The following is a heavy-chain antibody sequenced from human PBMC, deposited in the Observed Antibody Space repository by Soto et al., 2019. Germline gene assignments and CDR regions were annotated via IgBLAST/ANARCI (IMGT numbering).Heavy chain of an antibody. CDR3: ARVHIWGSYRLDY. V-gene: IGHV4-39*01. CDR2: IYYSGST. CDR1: GGSISSSSYY. J-gene: IGHJ4*02. D-gene: IGHD3-16*02. Sequence: SETLSLTCTVSGGSISSSSYYWGWIRQPPGKGLEWIGSIYYSGSTYYNPSLKSRVTISVDTSKNQFSLKLSSVTAADTAVYYCARVHIWGSYRLDYWGQGTLVTVSS.